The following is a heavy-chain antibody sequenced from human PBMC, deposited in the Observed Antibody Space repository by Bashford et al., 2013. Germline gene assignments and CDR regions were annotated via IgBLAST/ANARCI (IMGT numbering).Heavy chain of an antibody. Sequence: WVRQAPGQGPAWMGGIIPSVGTSYNAKKFQGRVTITADKSTSTAYMELSSLRSEDTAVYYCARAYYYDSSGYYYYYGMDVWGQGTTVTVSS. V-gene: IGHV1-69*06. J-gene: IGHJ6*02. CDR3: ARAYYYDSSGYYYYYGMDV. CDR2: IIPSVGTS. D-gene: IGHD3-22*01.